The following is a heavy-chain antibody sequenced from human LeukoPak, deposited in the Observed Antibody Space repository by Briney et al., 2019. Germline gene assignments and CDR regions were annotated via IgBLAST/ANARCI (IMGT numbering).Heavy chain of an antibody. Sequence: GGSLRLSCAAYGFTFNSYAMSWVRQAPGKGLEWVSSISGSGGNTYYADSVKGRFTISRDNSKNTLYLQMNSLRAADTAVYYCAKERRITMAGTVDYFDYWGQGTLVTVSS. V-gene: IGHV3-23*01. CDR3: AKERRITMAGTVDYFDY. CDR1: GFTFNSYA. J-gene: IGHJ4*02. CDR2: ISGSGGNT. D-gene: IGHD6-19*01.